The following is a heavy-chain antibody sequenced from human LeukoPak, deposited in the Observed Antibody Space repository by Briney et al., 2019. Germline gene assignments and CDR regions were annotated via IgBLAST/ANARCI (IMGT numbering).Heavy chain of an antibody. CDR3: AREAAVAGYFDY. D-gene: IGHD6-19*01. J-gene: IGHJ4*02. V-gene: IGHV1-8*01. CDR1: GYSFTSYD. Sequence: ASVKVSCKASGYSFTSYDINWVRQATGQGLEWMGWMNPNSGNTGYAQKFQGRVTMTRDTSTSTVYMELSSLRSEDTAVYYCAREAAVAGYFDYWGQGTLVTVSS. CDR2: MNPNSGNT.